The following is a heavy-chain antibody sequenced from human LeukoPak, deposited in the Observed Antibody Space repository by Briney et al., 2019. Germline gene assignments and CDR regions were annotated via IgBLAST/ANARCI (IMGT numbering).Heavy chain of an antibody. CDR1: GGSISSSSYY. Sequence: PSETLSLTCTVSGGSISSSSYYWGWIRQPPGKGLEWIGSIYYSGSPYYNPSLKSRVTISVDTSKKQFSLKLSSVTAADTAVYYCARDYGDAEWFDPWGQGTLVTVSS. CDR3: ARDYGDAEWFDP. D-gene: IGHD4-17*01. CDR2: IYYSGSP. V-gene: IGHV4-39*02. J-gene: IGHJ5*02.